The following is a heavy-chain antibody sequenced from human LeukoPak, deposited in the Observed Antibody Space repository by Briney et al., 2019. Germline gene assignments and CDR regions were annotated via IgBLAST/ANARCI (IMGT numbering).Heavy chain of an antibody. Sequence: QPGGSLRLSCAASGFTFDDSAMHWVRQAPGKGLEWVSGISGDGGSTNYADSVKGRFTTSRDNSRNSLYLQMNSLRIEDTALYYCVKKSGRPYWGQGTLVTVSS. J-gene: IGHJ4*02. CDR1: GFTFDDSA. CDR2: ISGDGGST. CDR3: VKKSGRPY. V-gene: IGHV3-43*02. D-gene: IGHD1-26*01.